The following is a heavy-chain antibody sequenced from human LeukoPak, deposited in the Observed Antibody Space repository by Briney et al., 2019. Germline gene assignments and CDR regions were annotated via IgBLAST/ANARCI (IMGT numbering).Heavy chain of an antibody. CDR2: ISWNSGSI. D-gene: IGHD6-19*01. CDR1: GFTFDDYA. Sequence: GGSLRLSCAASGFTFDDYAMHWVRQAPGKGLEWVSGISWNSGSIGYADSVKGRFTISRDNAKNSLYLQMNSLRAEDTAVYYCARATRGSGQWLVRGLSAFDIWGQGTMVTVSS. CDR3: ARATRGSGQWLVRGLSAFDI. J-gene: IGHJ3*02. V-gene: IGHV3-9*01.